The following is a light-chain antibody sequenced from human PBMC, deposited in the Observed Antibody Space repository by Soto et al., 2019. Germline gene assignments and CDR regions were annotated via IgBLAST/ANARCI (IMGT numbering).Light chain of an antibody. CDR2: AAS. CDR1: QGIRNY. J-gene: IGKJ3*01. CDR3: QKYSSVPV. Sequence: DIQMTQSPTSLSASVGDRVTITCRASQGIRNYVAWYQQIPGKAPKLLIYAASTLQSVVPSRFSGSRSGTDFTLTINGLQPEDVATYSCQKYSSVPVFGPGTKVEIK. V-gene: IGKV1-27*01.